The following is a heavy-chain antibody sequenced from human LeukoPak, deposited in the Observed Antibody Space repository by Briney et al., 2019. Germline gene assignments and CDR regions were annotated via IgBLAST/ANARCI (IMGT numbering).Heavy chain of an antibody. J-gene: IGHJ4*02. CDR2: VDHSGTT. D-gene: IGHD3-10*01. CDR1: GGSFSSYF. Sequence: SETLSLTCAVSGGSFSSYFWSWIRQPPGKGLEWIGEVDHSGTTNYSPFLLGRVSMSVDTSKNHFSLKLTSVTAAGTALYYCASLSKHYRGSGTFSYYYEKWGQGALVTVSS. V-gene: IGHV4-34*01. CDR3: ASLSKHYRGSGTFSYYYEK.